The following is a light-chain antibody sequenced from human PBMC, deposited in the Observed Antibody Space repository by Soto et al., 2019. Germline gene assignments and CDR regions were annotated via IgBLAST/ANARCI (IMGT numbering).Light chain of an antibody. J-gene: IGLJ2*01. CDR3: SSYTTSSTLV. Sequence: QSALTQPASVSGSPGQSITISCTGTNVDVGGYKYVSWYQQHPGKAPKLMIYEVSNRPSGVSKRFSGSKSGNTASLTISGLQAEDEADYYCSSYTTSSTLVFGGGTKLTVL. CDR2: EVS. CDR1: NVDVGGYKY. V-gene: IGLV2-14*01.